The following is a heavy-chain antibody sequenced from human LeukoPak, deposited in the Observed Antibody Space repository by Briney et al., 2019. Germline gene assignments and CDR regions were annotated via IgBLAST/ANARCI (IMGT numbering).Heavy chain of an antibody. CDR1: GFTFSSYS. CDR3: ARAARFGGFDP. CDR2: ISSSSSYI. J-gene: IGHJ5*02. D-gene: IGHD3-10*01. V-gene: IGHV3-21*01. Sequence: GGSLRLSCAASGFTFSSYSMNWVRQAPGKGLEWVPSISSSSSYIYYADSVKGRFTISRDNAKNSLYLLMNSLRAEDTAVYYCARAARFGGFDPWGQGTLVTVSS.